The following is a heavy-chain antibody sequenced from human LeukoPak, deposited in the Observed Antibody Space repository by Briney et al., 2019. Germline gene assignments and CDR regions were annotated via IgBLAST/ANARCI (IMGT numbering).Heavy chain of an antibody. CDR3: ARQVDSFGVDPQPNYHYYYMDV. Sequence: PSETLSLTCNVSGGSISSTSYFWGWIRQPPGKGLEWIGSIYYSGSTYYNPSLKSRVTISVDTSKNQFSLKLSSVTAADTAVYYCARQVDSFGVDPQPNYHYYYMDVWGKGTTVTVSS. D-gene: IGHD3-3*01. J-gene: IGHJ6*03. CDR1: GGSISSTSYF. CDR2: IYYSGST. V-gene: IGHV4-39*01.